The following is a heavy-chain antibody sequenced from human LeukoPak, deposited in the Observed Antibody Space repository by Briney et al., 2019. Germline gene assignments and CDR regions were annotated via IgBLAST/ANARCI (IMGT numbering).Heavy chain of an antibody. Sequence: GGSLRLSCAASGFTFSSYAMSWVRQAPGKGLDWVSATSGGGDTTYYADSVKGRFTISRDNSKNTLYLQMNNLRAEDTAIYYCAKAANYDILTGYYLDYWGQGTLVTVSS. V-gene: IGHV3-23*01. CDR3: AKAANYDILTGYYLDY. CDR2: TSGGGDTT. CDR1: GFTFSSYA. J-gene: IGHJ4*02. D-gene: IGHD3-9*01.